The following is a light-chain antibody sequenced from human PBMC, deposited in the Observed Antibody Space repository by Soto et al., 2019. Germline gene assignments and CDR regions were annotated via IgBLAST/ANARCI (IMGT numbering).Light chain of an antibody. J-gene: IGKJ2*01. CDR3: QQYDSQSYT. V-gene: IGKV1-5*03. CDR1: QSISSW. Sequence: DIQMTQSPSTLSASVGDRVTITCRASQSISSWLAWYQQKPGKAPKLLIYKASSLESGVPSRFSGSGSGTDFTLTISSLQPDDFATYYCQQYDSQSYTFGHWTKLEIK. CDR2: KAS.